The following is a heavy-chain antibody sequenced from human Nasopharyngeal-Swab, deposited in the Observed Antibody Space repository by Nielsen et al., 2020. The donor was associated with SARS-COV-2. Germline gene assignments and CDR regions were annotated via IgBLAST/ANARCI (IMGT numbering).Heavy chain of an antibody. CDR2: IKSKTDGGTT. Sequence: WLRQPPGKGLEWVGRIKSKTDGGTTDYAAPVKGRFTISRDDSKNTLYLQMNSLKTEDTAVYYCTTVRFHCISTSCYRWFDPWGQGTLVTVSS. V-gene: IGHV3-15*01. D-gene: IGHD2-2*01. J-gene: IGHJ5*02. CDR3: TTVRFHCISTSCYRWFDP.